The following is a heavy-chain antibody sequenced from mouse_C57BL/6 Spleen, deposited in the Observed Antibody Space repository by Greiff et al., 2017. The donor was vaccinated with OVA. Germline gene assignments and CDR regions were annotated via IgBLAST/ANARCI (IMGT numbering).Heavy chain of an antibody. V-gene: IGHV1-55*01. CDR2: IYPGSGST. CDR1: GYTFTSYW. D-gene: IGHD1-1*01. J-gene: IGHJ1*03. CDR3: ASQGSTRGSNWYFDV. Sequence: VKLQQPGAELVKPGASVKMSCKASGYTFTSYWITWVKQRPGQGLEWIGDIYPGSGSTNYNEKFKSKATLTVDTSSSTAYMQLSSLTSEDSAVYYCASQGSTRGSNWYFDVWGTGTTVTVSS.